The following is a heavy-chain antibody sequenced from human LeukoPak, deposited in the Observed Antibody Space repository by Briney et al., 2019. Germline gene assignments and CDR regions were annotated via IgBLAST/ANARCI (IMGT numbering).Heavy chain of an antibody. Sequence: KPGGSLRLSCAASGFTFSSYSMNWVRQAPGKGLEWVSSISSSSSYIYYADSVKGRSTISRDNAKNSLYLQMNSLRAEDTAVYYCARDGAIHPYYYYYMDVWGKGTTVTVSS. V-gene: IGHV3-21*01. D-gene: IGHD5-18*01. CDR1: GFTFSSYS. CDR3: ARDGAIHPYYYYYMDV. J-gene: IGHJ6*03. CDR2: ISSSSSYI.